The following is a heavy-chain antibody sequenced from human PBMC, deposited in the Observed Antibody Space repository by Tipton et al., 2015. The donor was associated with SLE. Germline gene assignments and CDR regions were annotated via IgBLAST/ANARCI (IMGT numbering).Heavy chain of an antibody. D-gene: IGHD5-24*01. CDR3: ASRGAYRVFAY. CDR1: GGSFSGYS. J-gene: IGHJ4*02. CDR2: INHSGST. V-gene: IGHV4-34*01. Sequence: LRLSCTAYGGSFSGYSWTWIRQPPGKGLEWIGEINHSGSTNYNPSLKSRVTISVDTSKNQFSLKLSSVTAADTAVYYCASRGAYRVFAYWGQGTLVTVSS.